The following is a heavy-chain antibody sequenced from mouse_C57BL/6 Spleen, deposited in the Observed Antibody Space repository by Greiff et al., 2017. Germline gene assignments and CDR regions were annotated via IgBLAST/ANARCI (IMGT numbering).Heavy chain of an antibody. CDR2: ISSGSSTI. J-gene: IGHJ4*01. V-gene: IGHV5-17*01. CDR3: ARHYGYDPYYYAMDY. D-gene: IGHD2-2*01. CDR1: GFTFSDYG. Sequence: EVNLVESGGGLVKPGGSLKLSCAASGFTFSDYGMHWVRQAPEKGLEWVAYISSGSSTIYYADTVKGRFTISRDNAKNTLFLQMTSLRSEDTAMYYCARHYGYDPYYYAMDYWGQGTSVTVSS.